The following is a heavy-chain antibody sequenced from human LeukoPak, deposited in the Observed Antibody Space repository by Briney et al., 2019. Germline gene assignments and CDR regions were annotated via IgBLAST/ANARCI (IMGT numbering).Heavy chain of an antibody. V-gene: IGHV4-34*01. CDR2: INHSGST. CDR3: ARGRNFWSGYYIT. CDR1: GFTFDDYG. D-gene: IGHD3-3*01. Sequence: GSLRLSCAASGFTFDDYGMSWVRQPPGKGLEWIGEINHSGSTNYNPSLKSRVTISVDTSKNQFSLKLSSVTAADTAVYYCARGRNFWSGYYITWGQGTLVTVSS. J-gene: IGHJ5*02.